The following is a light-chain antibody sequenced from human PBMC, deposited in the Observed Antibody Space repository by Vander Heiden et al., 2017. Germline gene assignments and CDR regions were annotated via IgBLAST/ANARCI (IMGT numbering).Light chain of an antibody. V-gene: IGLV3-1*01. CDR2: QDD. J-gene: IGLJ2*01. Sequence: YELTQPPSVSVSPGQTATITCSGRTLQGQSISWSQQKPGQSPVLVIHQDDTRPSGIPARFSGSNSGNTATLTISGTQAMDEADYFCQTWDSGVVFGGGTKLTVL. CDR1: TLQGQS. CDR3: QTWDSGVV.